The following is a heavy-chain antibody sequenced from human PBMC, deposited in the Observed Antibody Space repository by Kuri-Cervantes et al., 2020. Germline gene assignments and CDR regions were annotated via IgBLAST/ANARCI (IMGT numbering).Heavy chain of an antibody. V-gene: IGHV3-33*01. Sequence: LSLTCAASGFTFSNYGMHWVRQAPGKGLEWVAVIWYDGSNKYYADSVKGRFTISRDNSKNSLYLQMNSLRAEDTALYYCARAEVPAAIELSYYYYYMDVWGKGTTVTVSS. CDR1: GFTFSNYG. D-gene: IGHD2-2*01. CDR2: IWYDGSNK. J-gene: IGHJ6*03. CDR3: ARAEVPAAIELSYYYYYMDV.